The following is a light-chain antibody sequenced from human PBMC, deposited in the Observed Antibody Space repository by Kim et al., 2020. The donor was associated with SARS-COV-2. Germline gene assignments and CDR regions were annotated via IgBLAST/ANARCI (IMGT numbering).Light chain of an antibody. CDR2: DNN. V-gene: IGLV6-57*03. J-gene: IGLJ2*01. Sequence: GRTVSISCPRTSGSLGSNFVHWYQQRPGSAPILVIHDNNQRPSGVPERFSGSIDRSSNSTSLTISGLETEDEADYFCQAYDDNKVIFGGGTQLTVL. CDR3: QAYDDNKVI. CDR1: SGSLGSNF.